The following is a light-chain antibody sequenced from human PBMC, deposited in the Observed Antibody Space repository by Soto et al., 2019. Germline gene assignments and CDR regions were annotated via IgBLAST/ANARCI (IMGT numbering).Light chain of an antibody. CDR3: QSYDNNIVV. CDR2: EDD. Sequence: NFMLTQPHSVSGSPGKTITIXCXXSSGSFASXXVQWYRQRPGSVPTTVIYEDDQRPSGVPARFSGSIDSSSNSASLTMSGXQTEDEADYYCQSYDNNIVVFGGGTKLTVL. V-gene: IGLV6-57*04. J-gene: IGLJ2*01. CDR1: SGSFASXX.